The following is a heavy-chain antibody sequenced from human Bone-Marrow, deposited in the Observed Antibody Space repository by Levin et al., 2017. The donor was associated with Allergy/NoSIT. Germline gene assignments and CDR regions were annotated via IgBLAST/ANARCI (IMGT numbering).Heavy chain of an antibody. Sequence: SETLSLTCTVSGGSISSGDYYWSWIRQPPGKGLEWIGYIYYSGSTYYNPSLKSRVTISVDTSKNQFSLKLSSVTAADTAVYYCAREENREGDQLLVYWGQGTLVTVSS. CDR2: IYYSGST. D-gene: IGHD2-2*01. J-gene: IGHJ4*02. CDR1: GGSISSGDYY. V-gene: IGHV4-30-4*01. CDR3: AREENREGDQLLVY.